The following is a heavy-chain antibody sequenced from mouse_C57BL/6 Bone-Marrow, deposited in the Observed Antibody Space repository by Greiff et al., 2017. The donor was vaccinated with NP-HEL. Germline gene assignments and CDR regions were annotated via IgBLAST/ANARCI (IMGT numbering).Heavy chain of an antibody. J-gene: IGHJ4*01. D-gene: IGHD3-2*02. CDR3: ARRRQLRLNYAMDY. CDR2: IHPNSGST. CDR1: GYTFTSYW. V-gene: IGHV1-64*01. Sequence: QVQLQQPGAELVKPGASVKLSCKASGYTFTSYWMHWVKQRPGQGLEWIGMIHPNSGSTNYNEKFKSKATLTVDKSSSTAYMQLSSLTSEDSAVYYCARRRQLRLNYAMDYWGQGTSVTVSS.